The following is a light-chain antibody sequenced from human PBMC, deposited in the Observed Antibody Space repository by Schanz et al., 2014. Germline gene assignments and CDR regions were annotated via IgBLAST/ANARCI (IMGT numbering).Light chain of an antibody. CDR2: EGS. CDR1: SSDVGGYNP. Sequence: QSALTQPASVSGSPGQSITISCTGTSSDVGGYNPVSWYQQHPGKAPKLMIYEGSKRPSGVSNRFSGSKSGNTASLTISGLQPEDEADYYCCSYAGSRFGGGTKLTVL. J-gene: IGLJ2*01. V-gene: IGLV2-23*01. CDR3: CSYAGSR.